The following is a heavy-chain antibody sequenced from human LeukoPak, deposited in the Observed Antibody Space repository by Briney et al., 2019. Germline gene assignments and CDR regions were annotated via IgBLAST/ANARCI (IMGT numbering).Heavy chain of an antibody. CDR1: GFTFNNYA. CDR3: ARYCSSTSCYTPSDVYDI. V-gene: IGHV3-23*01. CDR2: ISGSGGNT. J-gene: IGHJ3*02. D-gene: IGHD2-2*02. Sequence: GGSLRLSCAASGFTFNNYAMSWVRQAPGKGLEWVSSISGSGGNTYYADSVKGRFTISRDNANNSLYLQMNSLRAEDTAVYYCARYCSSTSCYTPSDVYDIWGQGTMATVSS.